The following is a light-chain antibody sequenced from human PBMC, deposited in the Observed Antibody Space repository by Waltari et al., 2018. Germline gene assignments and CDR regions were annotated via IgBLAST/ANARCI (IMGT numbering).Light chain of an antibody. CDR1: SLRSYY. V-gene: IGLV3-19*01. CDR2: GKN. Sequence: SSELTQDPAVSVALGQPARIACQGASLRSYYARWYQQKPGQAPVLVIYGKNNRPSGIPDRFSVSSSGNTASLTITGAQAEDEADYYCNSRDSSGNRVFGGGTKLTVL. J-gene: IGLJ3*02. CDR3: NSRDSSGNRV.